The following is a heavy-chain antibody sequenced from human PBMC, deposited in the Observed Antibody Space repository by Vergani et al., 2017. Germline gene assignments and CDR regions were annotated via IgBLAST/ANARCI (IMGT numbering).Heavy chain of an antibody. V-gene: IGHV3-21*01. Sequence: EVQLVESGGGLVKPGGSLRLSCAASGFTFSSYSMNWVRQAPGKGLEWVASISSSSSYIYYADSVKGRFTISRDNAKNSLDLQMNSLRAEDTAVYYCARDHTSLRFLEWSTFDPGGQGTLVTVSS. CDR3: ARDHTSLRFLEWSTFDP. CDR1: GFTFSSYS. J-gene: IGHJ5*02. D-gene: IGHD3-3*01. CDR2: ISSSSSYI.